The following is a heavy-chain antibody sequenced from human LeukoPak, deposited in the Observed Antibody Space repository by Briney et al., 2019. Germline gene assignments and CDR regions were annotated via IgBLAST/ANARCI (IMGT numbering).Heavy chain of an antibody. CDR3: ARDSMIVGWYFQH. CDR1: GFTVSSNY. CDR2: IYSGGST. J-gene: IGHJ1*01. D-gene: IGHD3-22*01. V-gene: IGHV3-53*01. Sequence: QTGGSLRLSCAVSGFTVSSNYMSWVRQAPGKGLEWVSLIYSGGSTYYADSVEGRFTISRDNSKNTLNLQMNSLRAEDTAVYYCARDSMIVGWYFQHWGQGTLVTVSS.